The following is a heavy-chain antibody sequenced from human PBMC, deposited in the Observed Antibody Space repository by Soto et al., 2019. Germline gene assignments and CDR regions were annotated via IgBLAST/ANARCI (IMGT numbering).Heavy chain of an antibody. J-gene: IGHJ4*02. CDR1: GFTCSSYC. CDR3: ARDGDVNTGFVKDY. CDR2: IWHDGVNK. D-gene: IGHD7-27*01. V-gene: IGHV3-33*01. Sequence: QTGGSLRLSCAASGFTCSSYCMHWVRQAPCKGLEWVAFIWHDGVNKFYAESVKGRFTISRDNSKNTLYLQMTSLSAEDTAMYYCARDGDVNTGFVKDYSGQRTLLALCS.